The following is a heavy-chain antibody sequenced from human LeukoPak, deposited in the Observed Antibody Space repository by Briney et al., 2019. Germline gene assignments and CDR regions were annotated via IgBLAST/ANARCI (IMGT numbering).Heavy chain of an antibody. CDR2: ISAYNGNT. Sequence: ASVKVSCKASGYTFTSYGISWVRQAPGQGLEWMGWISAYNGNTNYAQKLQGRVTMTTDTSTSTAYMELRSLRSDDTAVYYCARGSEWELLPKYYYYGMDVWGQGTTVTVSS. D-gene: IGHD1-26*01. V-gene: IGHV1-18*01. CDR3: ARGSEWELLPKYYYYGMDV. CDR1: GYTFTSYG. J-gene: IGHJ6*02.